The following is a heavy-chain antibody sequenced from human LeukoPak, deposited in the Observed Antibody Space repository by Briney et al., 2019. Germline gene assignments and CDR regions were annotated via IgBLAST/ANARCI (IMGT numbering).Heavy chain of an antibody. D-gene: IGHD6-13*01. CDR1: GFTFSNNW. CDR2: IRYDGSNK. CDR3: AKEYSIDY. Sequence: GGSLRLSCAVSGFTFSNNWMTWVRQAPGKGLEWVAFIRYDGSNKYYADSVKGRFTISRDNSKNTLYLQMNSLRAEDTAVYYCAKEYSIDYWGQGTLVTVSS. V-gene: IGHV3-30*02. J-gene: IGHJ4*02.